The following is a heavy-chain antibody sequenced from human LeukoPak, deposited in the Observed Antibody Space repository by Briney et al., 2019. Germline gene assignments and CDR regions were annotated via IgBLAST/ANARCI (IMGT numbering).Heavy chain of an antibody. CDR1: GFTFSSYG. CDR3: AKDRSDSGSYNGMDV. V-gene: IGHV3-30*18. CDR2: ISYDGSNK. J-gene: IGHJ6*02. D-gene: IGHD1-26*01. Sequence: PGGSLRLSCAASGFTFSSYGMHWVRQAPGKGLEWMAVISYDGSNKYYADSVKGRFTISRDNSKNTLYLQMNSLRAEDTAVYYCAKDRSDSGSYNGMDVWGQGTTVTVSS.